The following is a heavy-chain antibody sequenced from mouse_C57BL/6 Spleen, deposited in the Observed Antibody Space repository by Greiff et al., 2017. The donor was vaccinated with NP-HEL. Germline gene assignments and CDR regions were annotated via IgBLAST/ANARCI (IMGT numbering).Heavy chain of an antibody. CDR2: IYIGNGYT. J-gene: IGHJ3*01. CDR1: GYTFTSYG. V-gene: IGHV1-58*01. Sequence: VQLQQSGAELVRPGSSVKMSCKTSGYTFTSYGINWVKQRPGQGLDWIGYIYIGNGYTEYNEKIKGKVTLTSDTSSSTAYMQLSILTSDDSVIYFCALFITTVVEGWFAYWGQGTLVTVSA. D-gene: IGHD1-1*01. CDR3: ALFITTVVEGWFAY.